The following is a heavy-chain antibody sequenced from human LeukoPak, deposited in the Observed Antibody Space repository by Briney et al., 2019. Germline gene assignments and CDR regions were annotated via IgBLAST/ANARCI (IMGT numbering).Heavy chain of an antibody. CDR1: GGSFSGYY. J-gene: IGHJ3*02. V-gene: IGHV4-34*01. Sequence: PSETLSLTCAVYGGSFSGYYWSWIRQPPGKGLEWIGEINHSGSTSYNPSLKSRVTISVDTSRNQFSLKLSSVTAADTAVYYCASPGSGRHAFDIWGQGTMVTVSS. D-gene: IGHD3-10*01. CDR3: ASPGSGRHAFDI. CDR2: INHSGST.